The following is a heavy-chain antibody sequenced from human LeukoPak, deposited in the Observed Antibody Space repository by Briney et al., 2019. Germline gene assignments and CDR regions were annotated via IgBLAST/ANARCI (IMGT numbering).Heavy chain of an antibody. CDR3: AREVGAYCGGDCTYDAFDI. Sequence: ASVKVSCKASGGTFSSYAISWVRQAPGQGLEWMGRIIPILGIANYAQKFQGRVTITADKSTSTAYMELSSLRSEDTAVYYCAREVGAYCGGDCTYDAFDIWGRGTMVTVSS. J-gene: IGHJ3*02. V-gene: IGHV1-69*04. CDR1: GGTFSSYA. D-gene: IGHD2-21*02. CDR2: IIPILGIA.